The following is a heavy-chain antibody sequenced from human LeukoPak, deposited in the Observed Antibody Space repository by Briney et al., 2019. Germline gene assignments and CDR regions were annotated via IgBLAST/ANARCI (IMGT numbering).Heavy chain of an antibody. Sequence: PGGSLRLSCAVSGITLSNYGMSWVRQAPGRGLEWVAGISGSGGGTRYADSVKGRFTISRDNAKNTLYLQMNGLRAEDTAVYFCAKRGVVIRVILVGFHKEAYYFESWGQGALVTVSS. CDR3: AKRGVVIRVILVGFHKEAYYFES. D-gene: IGHD3/OR15-3a*01. J-gene: IGHJ4*02. V-gene: IGHV3-23*01. CDR2: ISGSGGGT. CDR1: GITLSNYG.